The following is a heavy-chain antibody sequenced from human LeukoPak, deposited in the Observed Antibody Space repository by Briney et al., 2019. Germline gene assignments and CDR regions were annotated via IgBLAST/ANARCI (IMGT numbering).Heavy chain of an antibody. D-gene: IGHD1-26*01. CDR2: ISYDGSHK. J-gene: IGHJ4*02. V-gene: IGHV3-30*03. CDR3: ARARLQWEVRYPRFDS. CDR1: GFAFSTYA. Sequence: ARSLRLSCSASGFAFSTYAMHRLPQAPGKGLEWVAVISYDGSHKVYRDPGKGRFTLSRDNSKSTVFLEMSSLRAEDTAVYHCARARLQWEVRYPRFDSWGQGTLVSVSS.